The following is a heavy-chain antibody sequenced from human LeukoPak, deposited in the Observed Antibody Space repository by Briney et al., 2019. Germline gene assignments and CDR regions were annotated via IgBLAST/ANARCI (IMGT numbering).Heavy chain of an antibody. V-gene: IGHV4-34*01. CDR3: ARHKDYYDSSGSYYFDY. Sequence: PSETLSLTCAVYGGSFSGYYWSWIRQPPGKGLEWIGEINHSGSTNYNPSLKSRVTISVDTSKNQFSLKLSSVTAADTAVYYCARHKDYYDSSGSYYFDYWGQGTLVTVSS. D-gene: IGHD3-22*01. CDR1: GGSFSGYY. CDR2: INHSGST. J-gene: IGHJ4*02.